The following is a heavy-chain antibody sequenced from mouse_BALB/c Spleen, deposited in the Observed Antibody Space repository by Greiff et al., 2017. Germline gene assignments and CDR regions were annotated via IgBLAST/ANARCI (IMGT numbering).Heavy chain of an antibody. CDR1: GFSLTSYG. V-gene: IGHV2-9*02. D-gene: IGHD1-1*01. Sequence: VKLVESGPGLVAPSQSLSITCTVSGFSLTSYGVHWVRQPPGKGLEWLGVIWAGGSTNYNSALMSRLSISKDNSKSQVFLKMNSLQTDDTAMYYCAREGYYGSRGLRGFDVWGAGTTVTVSS. J-gene: IGHJ1*01. CDR2: IWAGGST. CDR3: AREGYYGSRGLRGFDV.